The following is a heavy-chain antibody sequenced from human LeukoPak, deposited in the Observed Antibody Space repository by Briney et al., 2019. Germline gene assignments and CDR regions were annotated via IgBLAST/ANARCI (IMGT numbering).Heavy chain of an antibody. V-gene: IGHV1-2*02. Sequence: ASVKVSCKASGYTFSGYYMHWVRQAPGQGLEWMGWINPNSGGANYAQRFQGRVTMTRDTSINTAYMELSRLRSDDTAVYYCARGGKSELGTCDFWGQGTLVTVSS. CDR2: INPNSGGA. J-gene: IGHJ4*02. D-gene: IGHD7-27*01. CDR3: ARGGKSELGTCDF. CDR1: GYTFSGYY.